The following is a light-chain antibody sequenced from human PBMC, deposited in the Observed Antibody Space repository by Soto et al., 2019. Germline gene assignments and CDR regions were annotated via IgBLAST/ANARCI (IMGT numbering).Light chain of an antibody. CDR1: QSVSSS. V-gene: IGKV3-15*01. CDR3: QQYNSWPVT. CDR2: GAS. Sequence: EIQMTQCPATLSVSKGERATLSCRASQSVSSSLAWYQQKPGQAPKLLIYGASTRTTGIPSRFSGSGSGTEFTLTISSLQSEDFAVYYCQQYNSWPVTFGEGTKVDIK. J-gene: IGKJ4*01.